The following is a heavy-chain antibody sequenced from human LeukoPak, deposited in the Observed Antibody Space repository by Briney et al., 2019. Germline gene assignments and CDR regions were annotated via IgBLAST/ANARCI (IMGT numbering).Heavy chain of an antibody. CDR2: IYSSGIT. CDR3: ARRAYYDSSGFHPTSGYFDL. V-gene: IGHV4-4*08. Sequence: SETLSLTCSVSGGSMFSYYWNWIRRPPGKGLEWIGYIYSSGITNYNPSLRSRGTISVATSRNQFSLRLTSVTAEDTAIYYCARRAYYDSSGFHPTSGYFDLWGRGTLVTVSS. D-gene: IGHD3-16*01. CDR1: GGSMFSYY. J-gene: IGHJ2*01.